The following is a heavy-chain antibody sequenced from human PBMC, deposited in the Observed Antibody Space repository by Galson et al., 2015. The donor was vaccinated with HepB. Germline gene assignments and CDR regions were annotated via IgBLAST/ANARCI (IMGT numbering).Heavy chain of an antibody. CDR2: IYSGGST. CDR1: GFTVSSNY. J-gene: IGHJ6*02. D-gene: IGHD3-10*01. Sequence: SLRLSCAASGFTVSSNYMSWVRQAPGKGLEWVSVIYSGGSTYYADSVKGRFTISRDNSKNTLYLQMNSLRAEDTAVYYCARVNLEKYYGSGSYSQPPYYYYGMDVWGQGTTVTVSS. V-gene: IGHV3-53*01. CDR3: ARVNLEKYYGSGSYSQPPYYYYGMDV.